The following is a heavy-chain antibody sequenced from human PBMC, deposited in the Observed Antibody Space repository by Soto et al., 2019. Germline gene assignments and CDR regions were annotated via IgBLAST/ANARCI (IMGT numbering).Heavy chain of an antibody. V-gene: IGHV3-33*06. CDR1: GFTFSSYG. J-gene: IGHJ2*01. CDR3: VKAGVGAPGTNWHLGH. D-gene: IGHD1-26*01. Sequence: QVQLVESGGGVVQPGTSLRLSCAASGFTFSSYGMHWVRQAPGKGLEWVAVIYYDGSVQYYADSVRGRFTISRDNSRNTLYLQMNSLRTDDTAVYYCVKAGVGAPGTNWHLGHWGRGTLVTVSS. CDR2: IYYDGSVQ.